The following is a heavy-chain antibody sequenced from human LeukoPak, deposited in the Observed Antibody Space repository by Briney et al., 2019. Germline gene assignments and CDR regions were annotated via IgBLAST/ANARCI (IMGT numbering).Heavy chain of an antibody. Sequence: GGSLRLSCAASGFTFSSYSMNWVRQAPGKGLEWVSSISSSSSYIYYADSVKGRFTISRDNAKNSLYLQMNSLRAEDTAVYYCARDQGLSSSPYMDVWGKGTTVTVSS. CDR1: GFTFSSYS. J-gene: IGHJ6*03. D-gene: IGHD2-2*01. CDR2: ISSSSSYI. V-gene: IGHV3-21*01. CDR3: ARDQGLSSSPYMDV.